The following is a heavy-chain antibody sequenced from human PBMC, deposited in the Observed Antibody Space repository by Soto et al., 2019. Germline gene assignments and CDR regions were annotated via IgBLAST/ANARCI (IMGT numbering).Heavy chain of an antibody. J-gene: IGHJ6*02. Sequence: RASVKVSCKASGGTFSSYAISWVRQAPGQGLEWMGGIIPIFGTANYAQKFQGRVTITADESTSTAYMELSSLRSEDTAVYYCARPEPDYGDDYYYYGMDVWGQGTTVTVSS. CDR1: GGTFSSYA. V-gene: IGHV1-69*13. CDR2: IIPIFGTA. CDR3: ARPEPDYGDDYYYYGMDV. D-gene: IGHD4-17*01.